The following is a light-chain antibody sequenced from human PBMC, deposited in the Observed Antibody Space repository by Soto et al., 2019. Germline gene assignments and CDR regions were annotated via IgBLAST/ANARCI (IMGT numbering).Light chain of an antibody. CDR3: QQRSKWPPYT. J-gene: IGKJ2*01. CDR2: DAS. CDR1: QSVHTY. V-gene: IGKV3-11*01. Sequence: ETVLTQSPATLSLSPGERATLSCRASQSVHTYLAWYQQKAGQAPRLLIDDASNRATGIPARFSGSGSGTDFTLTISSLEPEDCAVYYCQQRSKWPPYTFGQGTKLEIK.